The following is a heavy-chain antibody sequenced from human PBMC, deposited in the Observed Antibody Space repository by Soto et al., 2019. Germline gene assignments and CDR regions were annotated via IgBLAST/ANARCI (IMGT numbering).Heavy chain of an antibody. CDR2: IDEYGDTI. Sequence: GGSLRLSCAASGFTFSSYWMHWVRQVPGKGLLWVSRIDEYGDTINYADSVKGRFTISRDNARNTLYLEMNSLRAEDTALYYCTRDIGGKGAYWGPGTLVTVSS. CDR1: GFTFSSYW. J-gene: IGHJ4*02. V-gene: IGHV3-74*01. D-gene: IGHD3-10*01. CDR3: TRDIGGKGAY.